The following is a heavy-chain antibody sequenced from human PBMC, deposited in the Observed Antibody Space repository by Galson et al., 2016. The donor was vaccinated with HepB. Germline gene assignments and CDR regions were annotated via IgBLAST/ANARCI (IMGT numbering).Heavy chain of an antibody. J-gene: IGHJ4*02. CDR3: AKDSGCDECGTTTYLVY. V-gene: IGHV3-23*01. CDR1: GFTFRSYA. Sequence: SLRLSCAASGFTFRSYAMTWVRQAPGKGLDWVSGISGSAGQTSYADSVKGRVTLSRDNSKNTLYLQMNSLRAEDTAVYYCAKDSGCDECGTTTYLVYWGQGTLVTVSS. CDR2: ISGSAGQT. D-gene: IGHD5-12*01.